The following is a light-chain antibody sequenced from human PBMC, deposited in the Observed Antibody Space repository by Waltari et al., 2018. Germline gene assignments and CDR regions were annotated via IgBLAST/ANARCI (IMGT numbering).Light chain of an antibody. J-gene: IGLJ2*01. V-gene: IGLV3-19*01. Sequence: SSDLTQDPAVSVALGQTVRITGQGDRLRDYFASWYQQKQGQAPRLVIYPNDKRRSGIPDRVSGSSSGNTATLIITGAEAEDEADYFCSSRDTSADPVVFGGGTKLTVL. CDR2: PND. CDR3: SSRDTSADPVV. CDR1: RLRDYF.